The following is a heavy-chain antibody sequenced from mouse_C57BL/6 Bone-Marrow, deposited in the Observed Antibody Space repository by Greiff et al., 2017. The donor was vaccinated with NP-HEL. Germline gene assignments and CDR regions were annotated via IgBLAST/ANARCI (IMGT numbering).Heavy chain of an antibody. CDR1: GYTFTDYY. J-gene: IGHJ2*01. CDR3: ARKPGDSSVLGVY. CDR2: INPYNGGT. Sequence: EVQLQQSGPVLVKPGASVKMSCKASGYTFTDYYMNWVKQSHGKSLEWIGVINPYNGGTSYNQKFKGKATLTVDKSSSTAYMELNSLTSEDSAVYYCARKPGDSSVLGVYWGQGTTLTVSS. D-gene: IGHD3-2*02. V-gene: IGHV1-19*01.